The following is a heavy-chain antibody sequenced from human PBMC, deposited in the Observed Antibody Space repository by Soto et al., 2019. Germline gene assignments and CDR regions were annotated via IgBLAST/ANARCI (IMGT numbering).Heavy chain of an antibody. V-gene: IGHV4-34*01. CDR1: GGSFSGYY. CDR3: ARHRTGSRGVDL. Sequence: PXAILSLNCGVYGGSFSGYYWIWVRQPPGKRLEWIGEIYPSGDTKYNPSLGSRVTIFVDASKNQFSLRLSSVTAADTAVYYCARHRTGSRGVDLWGQRILVTVSS. CDR2: IYPSGDT. J-gene: IGHJ4*02. D-gene: IGHD1-1*01.